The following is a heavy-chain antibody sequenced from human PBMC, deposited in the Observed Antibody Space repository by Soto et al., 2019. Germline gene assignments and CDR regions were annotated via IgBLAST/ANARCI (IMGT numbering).Heavy chain of an antibody. CDR2: IHPGDSDT. J-gene: IGHJ6*02. Sequence: GESLKISCVGSGFSFSRYTVGWARQVPGKGLEWMGVIHPGDSDTIYSPSFQGQVTISADKSISTAYLQWSSLKASDTAMYYCTLSYGDSYYYYYGMDVWGQGTTVTVS. CDR3: TLSYGDSYYYYYGMDV. CDR1: GFSFSRYT. V-gene: IGHV5-51*01. D-gene: IGHD4-17*01.